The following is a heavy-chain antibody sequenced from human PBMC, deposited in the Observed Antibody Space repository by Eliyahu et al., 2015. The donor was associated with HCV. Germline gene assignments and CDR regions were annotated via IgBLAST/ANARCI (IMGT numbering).Heavy chain of an antibody. CDR3: ARHRMTTVTYYFDY. CDR1: GGSISSSSYY. J-gene: IGHJ4*02. Sequence: QLQLQESGPGLVKPSETLSLTCTVSGGSISSSSYYWGWIRQPPGKGLEWIGSIYYSGSTYYNPSLKSRVTISVDTSKNQFSLKLSSVTAADTAVYYCARHRMTTVTYYFDYWGQGTLVTVSS. V-gene: IGHV4-39*01. CDR2: IYYSGST. D-gene: IGHD4-17*01.